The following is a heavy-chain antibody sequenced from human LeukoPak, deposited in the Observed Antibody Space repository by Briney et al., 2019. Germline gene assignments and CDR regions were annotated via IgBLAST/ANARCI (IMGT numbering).Heavy chain of an antibody. D-gene: IGHD3-22*01. J-gene: IGHJ4*02. Sequence: GGSLRLSCAASGFTFDDYGMSWVRQAPGKGLEWVSGINWNGGSTGYADSVKGRFTISRDNAKNSLYLQMNSLRAEDTGVYYCARVGYYDISGYDIYPIDYWGQGTLVTVSS. CDR2: INWNGGST. V-gene: IGHV3-20*04. CDR1: GFTFDDYG. CDR3: ARVGYYDISGYDIYPIDY.